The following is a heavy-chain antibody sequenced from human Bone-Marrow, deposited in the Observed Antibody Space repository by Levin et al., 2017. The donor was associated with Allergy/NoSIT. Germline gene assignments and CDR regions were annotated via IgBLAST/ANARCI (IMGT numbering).Heavy chain of an antibody. CDR3: SHIILEPVIMGH. CDR2: IKSKGGGGTA. J-gene: IGHJ4*02. CDR1: GLTFSDAW. D-gene: IGHD2-2*01. Sequence: NAGGSLRLSCVVSGLTFSDAWVSWVRQAPGKGLEWVGRIKSKGGGGTADYNTPVQGRFSISRDDSRNMVYLQMNSLKAEDTALYYCSHIILEPVIMGHWGRGTLVTVSS. V-gene: IGHV3-15*01.